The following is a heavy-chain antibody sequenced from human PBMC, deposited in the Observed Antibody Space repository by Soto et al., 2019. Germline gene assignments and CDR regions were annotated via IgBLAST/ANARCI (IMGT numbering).Heavy chain of an antibody. J-gene: IGHJ5*02. V-gene: IGHV3-21*01. D-gene: IGHD6-19*01. CDR1: GFTFSSYS. CDR3: ARDGRGYSSGWYNQLYNWFDP. Sequence: GGSLRLSCAASGFTFSSYSMNWVRQAPGKGLEWVSSISSSSSYIYYADSVKGRFTISRDNAKNSLYLQMNSLRAEDTAVYYCARDGRGYSSGWYNQLYNWFDPWGQGTLVTVSS. CDR2: ISSSSSYI.